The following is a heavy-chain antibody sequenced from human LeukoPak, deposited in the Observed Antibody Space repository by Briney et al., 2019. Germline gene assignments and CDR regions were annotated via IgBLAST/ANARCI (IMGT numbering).Heavy chain of an antibody. CDR3: AKDSVDTAMVSFVDY. V-gene: IGHV3-33*06. CDR1: GFTFSSYG. Sequence: GGSLRLSCAASGFTFSSYGMHWVRQAPGKGLEWVAVIWYDGSNKYYADSVKGRFTISRDNSKNTLYLQMNSLRAEDTAVYYCAKDSVDTAMVSFVDYWGQGTLVTVSS. J-gene: IGHJ4*02. D-gene: IGHD5-18*01. CDR2: IWYDGSNK.